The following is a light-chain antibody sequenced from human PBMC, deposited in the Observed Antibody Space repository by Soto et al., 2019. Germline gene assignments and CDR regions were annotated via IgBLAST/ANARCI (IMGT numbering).Light chain of an antibody. J-gene: IGKJ1*01. Sequence: DIQMTQSPSTLSASVGDRVTITCRASQSISSRLAWYQQKPGKVPKLLIYKASSLESGVPSRFSGSGSGTEFTLTISSLQPDDVAAYYCKQYDSYSWTFGQGTKVEI. V-gene: IGKV1-5*03. CDR2: KAS. CDR3: KQYDSYSWT. CDR1: QSISSR.